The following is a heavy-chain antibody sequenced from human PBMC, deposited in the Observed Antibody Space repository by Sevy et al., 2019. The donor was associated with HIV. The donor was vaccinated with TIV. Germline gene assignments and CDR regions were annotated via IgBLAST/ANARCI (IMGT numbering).Heavy chain of an antibody. J-gene: IGHJ4*02. D-gene: IGHD5-18*01. V-gene: IGHV3-30*18. Sequence: GGSLRLSCAASGFTFNTYGMHWVRQAPGKGLEWVAVVSYDGSNKYYADSVQGRFTISRDNSRNTLYLQVNSLRTEDTAVYYCAKAMDTWIRLWSLIDYWGQGTLVTVSS. CDR2: VSYDGSNK. CDR3: AKAMDTWIRLWSLIDY. CDR1: GFTFNTYG.